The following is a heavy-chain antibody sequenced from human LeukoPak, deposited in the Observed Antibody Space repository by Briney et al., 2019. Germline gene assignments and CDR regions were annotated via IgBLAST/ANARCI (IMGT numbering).Heavy chain of an antibody. V-gene: IGHV4-34*01. CDR1: GGSFSGYY. D-gene: IGHD3-10*01. Sequence: TSSETLSLTCAVYGGSFSGYYWSWIRQPPGKGLEWIGEINHSGSTNYNPSLKSRVTISVDTSKNQFSLKLSSVTAADTAVYYCARRPYGSGSYTRRGQGTLVTVSS. CDR2: INHSGST. CDR3: ARRPYGSGSYTR. J-gene: IGHJ4*02.